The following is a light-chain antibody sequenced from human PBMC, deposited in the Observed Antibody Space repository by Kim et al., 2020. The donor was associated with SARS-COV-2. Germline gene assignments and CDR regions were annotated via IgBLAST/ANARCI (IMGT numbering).Light chain of an antibody. CDR3: QQYDSYPYT. V-gene: IGKV1-5*03. J-gene: IGKJ2*01. Sequence: DIQMTQSPSTLSASVGDRVTVTCRASETIDRWLAWYQQKPGRAPNLLIYKTSNLQSGVPSRFSGSGSGTEFTLTISSLQPDDFATYYCQQYDSYPYTFGQGTKL. CDR1: ETIDRW. CDR2: KTS.